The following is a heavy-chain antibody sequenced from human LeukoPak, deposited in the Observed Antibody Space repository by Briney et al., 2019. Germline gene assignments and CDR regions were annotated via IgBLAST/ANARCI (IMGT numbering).Heavy chain of an antibody. CDR3: ARDPTGITMIVVVP. CDR1: GFTFSDYY. CDR2: ISSSGSTI. V-gene: IGHV3-11*04. Sequence: GGSLRLSCAASGFTFSDYYMSWIRQAPGKGLEWVSYISSSGSTIYYADSVKGRFTISKDNAKNSLYLQMNSLRAEDTAVYYCARDPTGITMIVVVPWGQGTLVTVSS. D-gene: IGHD3-22*01. J-gene: IGHJ4*02.